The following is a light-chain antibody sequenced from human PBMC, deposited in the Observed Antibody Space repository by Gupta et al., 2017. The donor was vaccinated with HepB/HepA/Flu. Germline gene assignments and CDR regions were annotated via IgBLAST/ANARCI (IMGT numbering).Light chain of an antibody. V-gene: IGLV1-40*01. Sequence: QSVLTQPPSVSGAPGQRVTISCSGGSSNIGAGYDVHWYQQLPGTAPKLLIYGNNNRPSGVPDRFSGSKSGTSASLAITGLQAEDEADYSCQSYDSSLSTWVFGGGTKLTVL. CDR3: QSYDSSLSTWV. J-gene: IGLJ3*02. CDR1: SSNIGAGYD. CDR2: GNN.